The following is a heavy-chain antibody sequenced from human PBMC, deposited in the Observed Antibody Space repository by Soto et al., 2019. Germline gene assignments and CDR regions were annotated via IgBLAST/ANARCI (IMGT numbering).Heavy chain of an antibody. CDR2: IIPIFGTA. Sequence: ASVKVSCKPSGGTFSSYAITWLRQAPAQGLEWMGGIIPIFGTANYAQKFQGRVTITADESTSTAYMELSSLRSYDTAVYYCARGERNFDYWGQGILVTVSS. D-gene: IGHD1-1*01. J-gene: IGHJ4*02. V-gene: IGHV1-69*13. CDR1: GGTFSSYA. CDR3: ARGERNFDY.